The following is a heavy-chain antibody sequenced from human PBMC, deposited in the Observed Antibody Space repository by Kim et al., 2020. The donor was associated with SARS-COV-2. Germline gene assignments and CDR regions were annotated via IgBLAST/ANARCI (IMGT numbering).Heavy chain of an antibody. CDR2: IIPIFGTA. CDR1: GGTFSSYA. Sequence: SVKVSCKASGGTFSSYAISWVRQAPGQGLEWMGGIIPIFGTANYAQKFQGRVTITADESTSTAYMELSSLRSEDTAVYYCASQADYYDSKPGAFDIWGQGTMVTVSS. CDR3: ASQADYYDSKPGAFDI. V-gene: IGHV1-69*13. D-gene: IGHD3-22*01. J-gene: IGHJ3*02.